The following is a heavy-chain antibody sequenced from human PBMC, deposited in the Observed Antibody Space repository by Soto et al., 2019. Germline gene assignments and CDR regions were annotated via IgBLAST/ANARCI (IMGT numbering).Heavy chain of an antibody. CDR3: ARDVPQGYSHGLQWFDP. J-gene: IGHJ5*02. CDR1: GGNFTSYV. V-gene: IGHV1-69*18. Sequence: QVQLVQSGAEVKKPGSSVKVSCKASGGNFTSYVISWVRQAPGQGLEWMGNIIPIYGTANYLQKFRGRVTITAVESTSTVFMELSRLKSEDTAVYYCARDVPQGYSHGLQWFDPWGQGTLFTVSS. CDR2: IIPIYGTA. D-gene: IGHD3-10*01.